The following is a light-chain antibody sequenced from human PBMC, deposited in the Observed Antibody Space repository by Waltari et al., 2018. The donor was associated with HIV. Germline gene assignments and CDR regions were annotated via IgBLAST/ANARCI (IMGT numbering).Light chain of an antibody. CDR1: SNDVGGYNY. CDR2: DVS. J-gene: IGLJ3*02. V-gene: IGLV2-14*03. CDR3: ESYTSTSVWV. Sequence: QSALTQPASVSGSPGQSITISCTGSSNDVGGYNYVSWYQQHPGKAPRLMIYDVSTRPSGVADRFSGSNSGDTASLTSSGLQPEDEADDYCESYTSTSVWVFGGGTRLTVL.